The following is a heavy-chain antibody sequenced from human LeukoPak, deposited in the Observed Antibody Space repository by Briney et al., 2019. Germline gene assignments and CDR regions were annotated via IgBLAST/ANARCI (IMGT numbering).Heavy chain of an antibody. CDR1: GGSFSGYY. CDR2: INHSGST. CDR3: ASDEITIFGVAPSY. J-gene: IGHJ4*02. V-gene: IGHV4-34*01. D-gene: IGHD3-3*01. Sequence: PSETLSLTCAVYGGSFSGYYWSWIRQPPGKGLEWIGEINHSGSTNYNPSLKSRVTISVDTSKNQFSLKLSSVTAADTAVYYCASDEITIFGVAPSYWGQGTLVTVSS.